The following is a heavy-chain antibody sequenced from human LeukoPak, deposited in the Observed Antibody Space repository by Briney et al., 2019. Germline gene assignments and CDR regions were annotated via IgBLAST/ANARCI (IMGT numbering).Heavy chain of an antibody. CDR2: ISGSGGST. D-gene: IGHD3-22*01. Sequence: PGGSLRLSCAASGFTFSSYWMNWARQAPGKGLEWVSAISGSGGSTYYADSVTGRFTISRDNSKNTLYLQMNSLRAEDTAVYYCAKDDSSGYPYYFDYWGQGTLVTVSS. V-gene: IGHV3-23*01. CDR3: AKDDSSGYPYYFDY. CDR1: GFTFSSYW. J-gene: IGHJ4*02.